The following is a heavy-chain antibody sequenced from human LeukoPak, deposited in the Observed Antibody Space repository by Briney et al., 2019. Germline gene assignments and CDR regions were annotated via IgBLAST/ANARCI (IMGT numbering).Heavy chain of an antibody. CDR1: GDSIRSGGYY. J-gene: IGHJ4*02. CDR3: ARNLYRTDMGIDY. D-gene: IGHD3-16*02. Sequence: SQTLSLTCAVSGDSIRSGGYYWSWIRQHPGKGLEWIGYIYYSGNTYYNPSLKSRVTISVDTSKNQFSLKLNSVTAADTAMYYCARNLYRTDMGIDYWGQGTLVTVSS. CDR2: IYYSGNT. V-gene: IGHV4-31*11.